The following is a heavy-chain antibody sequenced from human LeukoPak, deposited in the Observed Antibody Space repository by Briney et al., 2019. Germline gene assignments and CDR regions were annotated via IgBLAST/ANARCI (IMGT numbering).Heavy chain of an antibody. Sequence: GGSLRLSRAASGFTFSGYAMSWVRQAPGKGLEWVSAISGSGGSTYYADSVKGRFTISRDNSMNTLYLQMNSLRAEDTAVYYCAKGYCSNCVCYPDYWGQGTLVTVSS. CDR2: ISGSGGST. CDR1: GFTFSGYA. V-gene: IGHV3-23*01. D-gene: IGHD2-8*01. CDR3: AKGYCSNCVCYPDY. J-gene: IGHJ4*02.